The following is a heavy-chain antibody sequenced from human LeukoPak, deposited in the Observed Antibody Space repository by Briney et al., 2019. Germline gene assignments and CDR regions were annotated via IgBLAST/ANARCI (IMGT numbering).Heavy chain of an antibody. V-gene: IGHV4-59*11. CDR2: IYYSGST. J-gene: IGHJ4*02. D-gene: IGHD1-26*01. CDR1: GGSISSHY. Sequence: SETLSLTCTVSGGSISSHYWSWIRQPPGKGLEWIGYIYYSGSTNYNPSLKSRVTISVDTSKNQFSLKPSSVTAADTAVYYCARGQWELPYYFDYWGQGTLVTVSS. CDR3: ARGQWELPYYFDY.